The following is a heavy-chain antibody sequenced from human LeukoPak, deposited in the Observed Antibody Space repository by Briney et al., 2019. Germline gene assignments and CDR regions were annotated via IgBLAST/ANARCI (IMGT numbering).Heavy chain of an antibody. D-gene: IGHD3-10*01. CDR1: GGSMSRYY. V-gene: IGHV4-59*01. CDR2: IYYSGST. J-gene: IGHJ3*02. CDR3: ARESSGDAFDI. Sequence: SETLSLTCTVSGGSMSRYYGIWIRQPPGPGLEWIGYIYYSGSTNYNPSLKSRVTISVDTSKNQFSLKLSSVTAADTAVYYCARESSGDAFDIWGQGTMVTVSS.